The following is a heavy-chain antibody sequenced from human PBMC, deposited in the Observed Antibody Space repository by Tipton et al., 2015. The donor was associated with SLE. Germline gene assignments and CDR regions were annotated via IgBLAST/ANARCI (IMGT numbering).Heavy chain of an antibody. D-gene: IGHD3-9*01. J-gene: IGHJ3*02. V-gene: IGHV4-31*02. Sequence: CVWIRQHPGKGLEWIGYIYYSGSTYYNPSLKSRVTISVDTSKNQFSLKLSSVTAADTVVYSCARVGVAYDILTGYYKSDAFDIWGQGTMVTVSS. CDR2: IYYSGST. CDR3: ARVGVAYDILTGYYKSDAFDI.